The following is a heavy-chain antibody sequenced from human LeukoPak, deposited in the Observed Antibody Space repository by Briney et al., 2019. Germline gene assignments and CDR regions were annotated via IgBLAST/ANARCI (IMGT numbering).Heavy chain of an antibody. V-gene: IGHV4-61*10. CDR2: IHYTGST. CDR1: GGSISSGSYY. J-gene: IGHJ5*02. D-gene: IGHD3-10*01. CDR3: ARGGYYGSGNDFRFDP. Sequence: SETLSLTCTVSGGSISSGSYYWSWIRQPAGKGLECIGYIHYTGSTNYNPSLKSRVTISVETSKNQFSLKLKSVTAADTAVYYCARGGYYGSGNDFRFDPWGQGTLVTVSS.